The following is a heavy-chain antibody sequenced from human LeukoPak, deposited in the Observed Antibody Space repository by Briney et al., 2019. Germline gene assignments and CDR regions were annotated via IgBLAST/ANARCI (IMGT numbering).Heavy chain of an antibody. CDR3: ARDTRMVRGAADY. D-gene: IGHD3-10*01. CDR2: IGTAGDT. CDR1: GFTFRSYD. Sequence: GGSLRLSCEASGFTFRSYDMYWVRQAPGKGLEWVSNIGTAGDTYYADSVKGRFTISRENAKNSLYLQMNSLRAGDTAVYYCARDTRMVRGAADYWGQGTLVTVSS. V-gene: IGHV3-13*01. J-gene: IGHJ4*02.